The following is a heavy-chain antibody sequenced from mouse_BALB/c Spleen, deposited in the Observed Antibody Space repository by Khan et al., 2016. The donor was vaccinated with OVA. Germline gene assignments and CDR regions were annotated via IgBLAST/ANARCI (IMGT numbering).Heavy chain of an antibody. J-gene: IGHJ3*01. CDR1: GYTFTSYT. CDR2: MTPSNGHT. CDR3: ARVVPYQANYGAWFAY. Sequence: QVQLQQSGAELARPGASVKMSCKASGYTFTSYTMHWVKQRPGQGLEWIAYMTPSNGHTNYNQKFRDKATLTADKSSSTAYMQLSSLTSEDSAVYYCARVVPYQANYGAWFAYWGQGTLVTVSA. V-gene: IGHV1-4*01. D-gene: IGHD3-2*02.